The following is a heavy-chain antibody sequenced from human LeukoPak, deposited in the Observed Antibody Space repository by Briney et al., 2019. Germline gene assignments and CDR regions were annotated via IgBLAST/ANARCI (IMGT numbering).Heavy chain of an antibody. D-gene: IGHD4-11*01. V-gene: IGHV4-39*07. CDR2: VYYSGST. J-gene: IGHJ4*02. CDR3: ASSNYEWDLYFDY. CDR1: GGSISTTNYY. Sequence: SETLSLTCTVSGGSISTTNYYWGWIRQSPGKGLEWFGCVYYSGSTYYNPSLKSRVTISVDTSKNQFSLKLSSVTAADTAVYYCASSNYEWDLYFDYWGQGTLVTVSS.